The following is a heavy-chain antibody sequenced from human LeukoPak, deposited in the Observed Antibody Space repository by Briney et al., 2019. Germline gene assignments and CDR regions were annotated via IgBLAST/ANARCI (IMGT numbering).Heavy chain of an antibody. Sequence: SVKVSCKASGGIFSSYAVSWVRQAPGQGLEWMGRIIPFLGTTNYAQRFQGRVTITTDESTSTAYMELSGLRSDDTAAYYCARGCNSASCSFDSWGQGTLVTVSS. V-gene: IGHV1-69*11. D-gene: IGHD2-2*01. CDR1: GGIFSSYA. J-gene: IGHJ4*02. CDR3: ARGCNSASCSFDS. CDR2: IIPFLGTT.